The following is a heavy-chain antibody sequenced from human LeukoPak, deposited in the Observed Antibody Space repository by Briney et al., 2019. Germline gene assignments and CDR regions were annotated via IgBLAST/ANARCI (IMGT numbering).Heavy chain of an antibody. Sequence: GASVKVSCKASGYTFTSYGISWVRRAPGQGLEWMGWISTYNGNTNYAQMFQGRVTMTTDTSTSTAYMELRSLRSDDTAVYYCARDFSSYYDSSGYYYRFDYWGQGTLVTVSS. V-gene: IGHV1-18*01. J-gene: IGHJ4*02. CDR3: ARDFSSYYDSSGYYYRFDY. D-gene: IGHD3-22*01. CDR1: GYTFTSYG. CDR2: ISTYNGNT.